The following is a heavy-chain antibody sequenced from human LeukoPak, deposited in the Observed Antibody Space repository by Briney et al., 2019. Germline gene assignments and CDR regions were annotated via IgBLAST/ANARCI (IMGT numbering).Heavy chain of an antibody. Sequence: ASVKVSCKASGGTFSSYAISWVRQAPGQGLEWMGRIIPILGIANYAQKFQGRVTITADTSTSTAYMELSSLRSEDTAMYYCARGGGYSGYGTYYFNYWGQGTLVTVSS. V-gene: IGHV1-69*04. CDR1: GGTFSSYA. J-gene: IGHJ4*02. D-gene: IGHD5-12*01. CDR3: ARGGGYSGYGTYYFNY. CDR2: IIPILGIA.